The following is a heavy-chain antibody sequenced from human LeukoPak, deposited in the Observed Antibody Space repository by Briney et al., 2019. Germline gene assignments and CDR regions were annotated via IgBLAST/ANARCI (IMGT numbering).Heavy chain of an antibody. Sequence: GESLKISCKGSGYSFTSYWIGWVRQMPGKGPEGMGVIYPGDSNIKYSPSFQGQVTISADKSISTAYLQWSSLKASDTAMYYCARSMGYGGNTFFDYWGQGTLVTVSS. CDR3: ARSMGYGGNTFFDY. J-gene: IGHJ4*02. V-gene: IGHV5-51*01. CDR2: IYPGDSNI. CDR1: GYSFTSYW. D-gene: IGHD4-23*01.